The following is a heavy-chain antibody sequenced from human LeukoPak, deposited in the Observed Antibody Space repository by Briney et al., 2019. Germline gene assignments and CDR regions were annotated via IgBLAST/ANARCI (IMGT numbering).Heavy chain of an antibody. CDR2: INSRSTTI. CDR3: ARDEGFWSGSIYYRNHWFDP. V-gene: IGHV3-48*02. J-gene: IGHJ5*02. Sequence: PGGSLRLSRAAYGFTVSDYSMNWVRQAPGKGLEWVLYINSRSTTIFYADSVKGRFTITRDNAKNSLYLQMNSLRDEDTAVYYCARDEGFWSGSIYYRNHWFDPWGQGTLVTVSS. D-gene: IGHD3-3*01. CDR1: GFTVSDYS.